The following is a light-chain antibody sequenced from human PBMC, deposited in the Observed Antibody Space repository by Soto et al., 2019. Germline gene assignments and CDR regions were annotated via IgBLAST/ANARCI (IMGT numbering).Light chain of an antibody. CDR1: SSNIGSNP. Sequence: QSVLTQPPSASGTPGQRVTISCSGSSSNIGSNPVNWYQQLPGTAPKLLIYSNDQRPSGVPDRFSGSKSGTSASLAISGLQSEDEADYSCAAWDDSLNGWVFGGGTKVTVL. J-gene: IGLJ3*02. V-gene: IGLV1-44*01. CDR3: AAWDDSLNGWV. CDR2: SND.